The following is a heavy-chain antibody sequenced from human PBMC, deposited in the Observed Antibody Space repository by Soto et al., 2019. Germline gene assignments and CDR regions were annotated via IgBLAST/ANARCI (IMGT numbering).Heavy chain of an antibody. J-gene: IGHJ4*02. Sequence: EVQLVDSGGGLVKPAGSLRLSCAASGFTFSNSWMNWIRQAPGKWLEWVGRIRSRTHGGTTDYAAPVTGRITISRDHSKTEPYLQMNRPKTGDTAWYYCTTCAGSGAGAIDFEGACDCWGQGTMLSVSS. CDR2: IRSRTHGGTT. V-gene: IGHV3-15*07. D-gene: IGHD2-2*02. CDR1: GFTFSNSW. CDR3: TTCAGSGAGAIDFEGACDC.